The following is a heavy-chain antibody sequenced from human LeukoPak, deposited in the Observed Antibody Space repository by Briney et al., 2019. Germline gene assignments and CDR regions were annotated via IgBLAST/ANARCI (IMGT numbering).Heavy chain of an antibody. CDR3: AKDTVVVPAALSYFDY. CDR2: INSDGSTT. D-gene: IGHD2-2*01. Sequence: GGSLRLSCVASGFTFSSYWMHWVRQAPGKGLVWVSRINSDGSTTTYADSVKGRFTISRDNAKNTLYLQMNSLTAEDTAVYYCAKDTVVVPAALSYFDYWGQGTLVTVSS. CDR1: GFTFSSYW. V-gene: IGHV3-74*01. J-gene: IGHJ4*02.